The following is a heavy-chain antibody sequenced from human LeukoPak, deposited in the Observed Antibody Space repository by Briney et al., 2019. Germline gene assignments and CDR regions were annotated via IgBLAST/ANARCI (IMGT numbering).Heavy chain of an antibody. CDR3: AKDLFVVVVAATPHI. V-gene: IGHV3-7*01. CDR2: IKQDGSEK. Sequence: GGSLRLSCAASGFTFSSFAMSWVRQAPGKGLEWVANIKQDGSEKYYVDSVKGRFTISRDNGKNSLYLQMNSLRAEDTAVYYCAKDLFVVVVAATPHIWGQGTMVTVSS. J-gene: IGHJ3*02. D-gene: IGHD2-15*01. CDR1: GFTFSSFA.